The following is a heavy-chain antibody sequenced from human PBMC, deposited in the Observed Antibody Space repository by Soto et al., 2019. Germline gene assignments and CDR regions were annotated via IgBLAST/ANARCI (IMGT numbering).Heavy chain of an antibody. CDR3: ARETNDFWSGYFPH. J-gene: IGHJ4*02. CDR2: IIPIFGTA. V-gene: IGHV1-69*01. D-gene: IGHD3-3*01. Sequence: ASGGTFSSYAISWVRQAPGQGLEWMGGIIPIFGTANYAQKFQGRVTITADESTSTAYMELSSLRSEDTAVYYCARETNDFWSGYFPHWGQGTLVTVSS. CDR1: GGTFSSYA.